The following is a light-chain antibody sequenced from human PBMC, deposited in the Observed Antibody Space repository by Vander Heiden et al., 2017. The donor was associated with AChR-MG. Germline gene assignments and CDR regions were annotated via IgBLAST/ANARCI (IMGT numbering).Light chain of an antibody. Sequence: DIQMTQSPSSLSASVGDRVTITCRASQDINNYLNWYQHKPGTAPKLLIYDASNLKTGVPSRFSGSGSGTDFSFTISNLQPEDLATYSCQQEDTLPITFGQGTRLDIK. V-gene: IGKV1-33*01. J-gene: IGKJ5*01. CDR2: DAS. CDR1: QDINNY. CDR3: QQEDTLPIT.